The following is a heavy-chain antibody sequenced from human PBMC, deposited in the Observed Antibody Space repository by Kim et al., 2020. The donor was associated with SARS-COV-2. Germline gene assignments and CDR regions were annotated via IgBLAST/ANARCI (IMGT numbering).Heavy chain of an antibody. D-gene: IGHD3-16*01. V-gene: IGHV6-1*01. CDR3: ASERSGGQIGH. J-gene: IGHJ5*02. Sequence: NDYAVTVKSRIIINSDTSKNQVSLQLNSVTPEDTAVYYCASERSGGQIGHWGQGTLVTVSS. CDR2: N.